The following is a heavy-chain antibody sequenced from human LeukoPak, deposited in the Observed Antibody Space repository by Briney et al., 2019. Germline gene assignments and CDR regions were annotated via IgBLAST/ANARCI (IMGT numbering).Heavy chain of an antibody. D-gene: IGHD3-22*01. V-gene: IGHV3-20*04. Sequence: AGGSLRLSCAASGFTFDDYGMSWVRQAPGKGLEWVSGINWNGGSTGYADSVKGRFTISRDNAKNSLYLQMNSLRAEDTALYYCARSPTYYYDSSGYKEGSYFDYWGQGTLVTVSS. CDR3: ARSPTYYYDSSGYKEGSYFDY. J-gene: IGHJ4*02. CDR2: INWNGGST. CDR1: GFTFDDYG.